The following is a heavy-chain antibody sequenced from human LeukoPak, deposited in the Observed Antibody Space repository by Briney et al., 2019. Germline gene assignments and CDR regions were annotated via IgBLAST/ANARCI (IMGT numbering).Heavy chain of an antibody. D-gene: IGHD3-10*01. V-gene: IGHV4-59*01. J-gene: IGHJ4*02. CDR3: ARDKAGGEGLDH. Sequence: PSETLSLTCTVSSGSISSYFWSWIRQPPGKGLEWIGYIYYGGSTNYNPSLKSRVTMSVDTSKNQFSLKLSSVTAADTAVYYCARDKAGGEGLDHWGQGTLVTVSS. CDR2: IYYGGST. CDR1: SGSISSYF.